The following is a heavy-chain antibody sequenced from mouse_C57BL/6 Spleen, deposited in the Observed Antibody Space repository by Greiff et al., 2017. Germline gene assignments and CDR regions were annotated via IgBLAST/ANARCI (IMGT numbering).Heavy chain of an antibody. V-gene: IGHV1-63*01. J-gene: IGHJ4*01. D-gene: IGHD2-5*01. Sequence: VQVVESGAELVRPGTSVKMSCKASGYTFTNYWIGWAKQRPGHGLEWIGDIYPGGGYTNYNEKFKGKATLTADKSSSTAYMQFSSLTSEDSAIYYCARRRDYSNYDGGAMDYWGQGTSVTVSS. CDR2: IYPGGGYT. CDR1: GYTFTNYW. CDR3: ARRRDYSNYDGGAMDY.